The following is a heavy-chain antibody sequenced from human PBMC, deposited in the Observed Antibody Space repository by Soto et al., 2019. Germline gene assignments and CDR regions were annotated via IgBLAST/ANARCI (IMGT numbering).Heavy chain of an antibody. CDR1: GGTFSSYA. D-gene: IGHD6-19*01. V-gene: IGHV1-69*13. CDR3: ARDLGIAVADTGYFDY. Sequence: SVKVSCKASGGTFSSYAISWVRQAPGQGLEWMGGIIPIFGTADYAQKFQGRVTITADESTSTAYMELSSLRSEDTAVYYCARDLGIAVADTGYFDYWGQGTLVTVSS. CDR2: IIPIFGTA. J-gene: IGHJ4*02.